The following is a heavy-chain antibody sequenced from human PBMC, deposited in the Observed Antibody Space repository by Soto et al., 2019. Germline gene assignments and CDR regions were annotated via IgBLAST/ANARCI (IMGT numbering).Heavy chain of an antibody. J-gene: IGHJ4*02. V-gene: IGHV3-23*01. Sequence: EVQLLESGGGLVQPGGSLRLSCAASGFTFSSYAMSWVRQAPGKGLEWVSAISGSGGSTYYADSVKGRFTISRDNSKNTLYLQMNSLRAEDTAVYYCAKLPITIFGVVMWPYFDYWGQGTLVTVSS. CDR2: ISGSGGST. CDR1: GFTFSSYA. D-gene: IGHD3-3*01. CDR3: AKLPITIFGVVMWPYFDY.